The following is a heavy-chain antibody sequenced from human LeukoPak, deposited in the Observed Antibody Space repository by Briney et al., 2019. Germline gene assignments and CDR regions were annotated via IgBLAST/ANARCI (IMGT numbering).Heavy chain of an antibody. CDR2: VYYSGDT. CDR3: ARVYNFGSFDY. J-gene: IGHJ4*02. Sequence: PSETLSLTCTVSGGSINSNNYYWGWIRQPPGKGLEWIASVYYSGDTWYNPSLKSRVTISVDTSKNQFSLKLTSVTAADTAVYYCARVYNFGSFDYWGQGTLVTVSS. CDR1: GGSINSNNYY. D-gene: IGHD3-3*01. V-gene: IGHV4-39*07.